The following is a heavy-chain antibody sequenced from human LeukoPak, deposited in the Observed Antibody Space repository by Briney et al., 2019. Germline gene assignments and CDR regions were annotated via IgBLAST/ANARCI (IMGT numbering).Heavy chain of an antibody. Sequence: GASVKVSCKASGYTFTSYYMHWVRQAPGQGLEWMGIINPSGGSTSYAQKFQGRVTMTRDTSTSTVYMELSSLRSEDTAVYYCARGLLATVYYDFWSGYYTDFDYWGQGTLVTVSS. CDR1: GYTFTSYY. CDR2: INPSGGST. D-gene: IGHD3-3*01. V-gene: IGHV1-46*01. CDR3: ARGLLATVYYDFWSGYYTDFDY. J-gene: IGHJ4*02.